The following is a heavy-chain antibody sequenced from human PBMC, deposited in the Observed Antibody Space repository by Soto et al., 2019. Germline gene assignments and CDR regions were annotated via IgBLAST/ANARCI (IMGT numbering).Heavy chain of an antibody. CDR3: ARSLRGYSYGPFDY. D-gene: IGHD5-18*01. Sequence: SETLSLTCTVSGGSISSDYWSWMRQPPGKGLEWIGYVYHSGSTNYNPSLKSRVTISVNTSKNEFSLKVSSVTAADTAVYYCARSLRGYSYGPFDYWGQGTLVTVSS. J-gene: IGHJ4*02. CDR2: VYHSGST. CDR1: GGSISSDY. V-gene: IGHV4-59*01.